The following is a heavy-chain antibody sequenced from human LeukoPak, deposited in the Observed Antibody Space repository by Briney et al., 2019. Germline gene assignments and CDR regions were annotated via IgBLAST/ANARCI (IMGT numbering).Heavy chain of an antibody. J-gene: IGHJ6*03. V-gene: IGHV4-34*01. D-gene: IGHD4-17*01. CDR3: ARGLPVTTHYYFYYYMDV. CDR2: INHSGST. Sequence: PSETLSLTCAVYGGSFSGYYWSWIRQSPGKGLEWIGEINHSGSTNYNPSLKSRVTISVDTSKNQFSLKLSSVTAADTAVYYCARGLPVTTHYYFYYYMDVWGKGTTVTVSS. CDR1: GGSFSGYY.